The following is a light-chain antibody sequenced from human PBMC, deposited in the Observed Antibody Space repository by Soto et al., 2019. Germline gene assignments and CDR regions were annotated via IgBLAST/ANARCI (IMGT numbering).Light chain of an antibody. CDR1: QSIDSAY. V-gene: IGKV3-20*01. CDR2: ATS. J-gene: IGKJ1*01. Sequence: EIVLTQSPGTLSLSPGERATFSCRASQSIDSAYLAWYQQNPGQAPRLLIYATSSRATGIPDRFSGSGSGTDVTLTIRRLEPEDFAVYFCQQYDTSPRTFGQGTKVVIK. CDR3: QQYDTSPRT.